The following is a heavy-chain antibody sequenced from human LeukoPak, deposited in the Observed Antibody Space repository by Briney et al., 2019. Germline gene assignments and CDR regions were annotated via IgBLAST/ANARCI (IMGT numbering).Heavy chain of an antibody. D-gene: IGHD5-24*01. CDR3: ARSRAVAQVGGYNYHPLDV. CDR2: VHHSGDT. Sequence: SATLSLTCTVSGDSVSSHYWVWVRQPPGKRLEWVGYVHHSGDTDYNPSLKSRVTISLDTSDNQFSLKLSSVTAADTAVYYCARSRAVAQVGGYNYHPLDVWGQGTTVTVSS. CDR1: GDSVSSHY. V-gene: IGHV4-59*08. J-gene: IGHJ6*02.